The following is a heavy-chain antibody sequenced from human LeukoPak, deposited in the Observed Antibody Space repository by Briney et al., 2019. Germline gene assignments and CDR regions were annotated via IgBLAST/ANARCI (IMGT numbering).Heavy chain of an antibody. D-gene: IGHD3-3*01. CDR3: ARSGDFWSGYYLDY. CDR2: INHSGST. Sequence: SETLSLTCAVYGGSFSGYYWSWIRQPPGKGLEWIGEINHSGSTNYNPSLKSRVTISVDTSKNQFSLKLSSVTAADTAAYYCARSGDFWSGYYLDYWGQGTLVTVSS. J-gene: IGHJ4*02. CDR1: GGSFSGYY. V-gene: IGHV4-34*01.